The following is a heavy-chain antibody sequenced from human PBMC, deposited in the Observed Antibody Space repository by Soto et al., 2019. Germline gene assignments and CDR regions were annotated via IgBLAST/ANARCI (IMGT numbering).Heavy chain of an antibody. CDR1: GDIFVNYG. CDR2: LSPYTGNT. Sequence: QVQLVQSGDEVKKPGASVKVSCKASGDIFVNYGIAWVRQAPGQGLEWMGWLSPYTGNTHSASKVQGRLTMTTDTSTSTAYMDLGSLTSDDTAVYYCVMVDNYVTPTPQDVWGQGTTVTGSS. CDR3: VMVDNYVTPTPQDV. J-gene: IGHJ6*02. D-gene: IGHD3-16*01. V-gene: IGHV1-18*01.